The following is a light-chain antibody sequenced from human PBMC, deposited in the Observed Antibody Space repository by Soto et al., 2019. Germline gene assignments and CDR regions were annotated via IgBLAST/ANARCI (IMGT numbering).Light chain of an antibody. CDR2: GAS. CDR3: QHYGSSSWT. CDR1: QSVSSSY. V-gene: IGKV3-20*01. J-gene: IGKJ1*01. Sequence: EIVLTQSPGTLSLSPGERATLSCRASQSVSSSYLAWYQQKPGQAPRLLIYGASSRATGIPDRFSGSGSGTDFTLTISRLEPEDFAVYYCQHYGSSSWTFGLGTKVEIK.